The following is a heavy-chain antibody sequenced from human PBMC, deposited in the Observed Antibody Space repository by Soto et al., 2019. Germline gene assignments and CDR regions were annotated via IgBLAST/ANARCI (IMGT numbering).Heavy chain of an antibody. Sequence: GGSLRLSCGASGFNFGAFGMNWVRQAPRKGLEWVSSITLSSSYIYYADSVKGRFTVSRDNAKNSLYLDMKSLTVDDTAVYYCARDMKSVRFWGTNGFDPWGQGTLVTVSS. J-gene: IGHJ5*02. D-gene: IGHD3-16*01. CDR2: ITLSSSYI. CDR3: ARDMKSVRFWGTNGFDP. V-gene: IGHV3-21*01. CDR1: GFNFGAFG.